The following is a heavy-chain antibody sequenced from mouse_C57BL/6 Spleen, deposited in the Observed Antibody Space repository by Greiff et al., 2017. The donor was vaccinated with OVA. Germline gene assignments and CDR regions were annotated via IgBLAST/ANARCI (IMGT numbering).Heavy chain of an antibody. V-gene: IGHV1-82*01. J-gene: IGHJ2*01. CDR1: GYAFSSSW. D-gene: IGHD1-3*01. Sequence: VQLQQSGPELVKPGASVKISCKASGYAFSSSWMNWVKQRPGKGLEWIGRIYPGDGDTNYNGKFKGKATLTADKSSSTAYMQLSSLTSEDSAVYFCARSGTGSGSFDYWGQGTTLTVSS. CDR2: IYPGDGDT. CDR3: ARSGTGSGSFDY.